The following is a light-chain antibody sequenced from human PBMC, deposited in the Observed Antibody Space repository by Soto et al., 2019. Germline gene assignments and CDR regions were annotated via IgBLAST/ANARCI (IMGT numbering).Light chain of an antibody. CDR1: SSDIGGYNS. CDR2: DVT. V-gene: IGLV2-8*01. J-gene: IGLJ1*01. CDR3: ISYTDRKHLV. Sequence: QSALTQSPSASGSPGQSVTISCTGTSSDIGGYNSVSWYQQHPGKAPKVMIYDVTKRPSGVPDRFSGSKSGNTASLTVSALQAEDEADYYCISYTDRKHLVFGTGSKVTVL.